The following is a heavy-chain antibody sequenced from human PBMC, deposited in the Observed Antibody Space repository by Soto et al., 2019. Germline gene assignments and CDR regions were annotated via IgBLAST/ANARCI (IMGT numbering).Heavy chain of an antibody. CDR1: GFTFSNAW. J-gene: IGHJ4*02. CDR3: TNPEPKYSSSWYYFDY. Sequence: GGSLRLSCAASGFTFSNAWMSWVRQAPGKVLEWVGRIKSKTDGGTTDYAAPVKGRFTISRDDSKNTLYLQMNSLKTEDTAVYYCTNPEPKYSSSWYYFDYWGQGTLVTVSS. CDR2: IKSKTDGGTT. D-gene: IGHD6-13*01. V-gene: IGHV3-15*01.